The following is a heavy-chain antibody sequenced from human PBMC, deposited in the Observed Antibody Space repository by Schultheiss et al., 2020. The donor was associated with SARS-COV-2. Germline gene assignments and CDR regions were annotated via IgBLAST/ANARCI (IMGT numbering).Heavy chain of an antibody. Sequence: GGSLRLSCAASGFAFGRSALPFVRQAPGKGPECVSSVSGSGVSTNYADSVKGRFTISRDNFKNTLYLQMNSLRVEDTAVYYCAKALEAGGTYYSRYFDYWGQGALVTVSS. CDR2: VSGSGVST. CDR3: AKALEAGGTYYSRYFDY. V-gene: IGHV3-23*01. CDR1: GFAFGRSA. J-gene: IGHJ4*02. D-gene: IGHD3-22*01.